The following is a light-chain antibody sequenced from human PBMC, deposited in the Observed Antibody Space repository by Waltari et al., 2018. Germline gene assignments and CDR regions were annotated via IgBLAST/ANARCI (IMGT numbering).Light chain of an antibody. CDR2: DDV. J-gene: IGLJ3*02. CDR3: QVWDSGSHHWV. V-gene: IGLV3-21*02. Sequence: SVLTQSPSLPAPPEQTARNTCGGDKMESNAVLWYQQKAAQAPVLVVNDDVEGPSGLPDRFSGSNSGSAATLTISRVEVGDEADYFCQVWDSGSHHWVFGEGTRLIVL. CDR1: KMESNA.